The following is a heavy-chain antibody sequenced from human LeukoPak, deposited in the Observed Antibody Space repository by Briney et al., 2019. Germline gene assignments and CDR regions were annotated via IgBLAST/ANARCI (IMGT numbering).Heavy chain of an antibody. CDR3: ARSAGVEYSSSSHMDV. J-gene: IGHJ6*03. CDR2: INAGNGNT. CDR1: GYTFTSYA. D-gene: IGHD6-6*01. V-gene: IGHV1-3*03. Sequence: ASVKVSCKASGYTFTSYAMHWVRQAPGQRLEWMGWINAGNGNTKYSQEFQGRVTITRDTSASTAYMELSSLRSEDMAVYYCARSAGVEYSSSSHMDVWGKGTTVTVSS.